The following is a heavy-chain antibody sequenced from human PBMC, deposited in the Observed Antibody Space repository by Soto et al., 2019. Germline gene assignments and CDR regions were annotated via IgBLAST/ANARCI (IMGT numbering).Heavy chain of an antibody. CDR3: AKAHDPRNLLLWFGELLFDY. V-gene: IGHV3-23*01. CDR2: ISGSGGST. J-gene: IGHJ4*02. CDR1: GFTFSSYA. Sequence: GGSLRLSCAASGFTFSSYAMSWVRQAPGKGLEWVSAISGSGGSTYYADSVKGRFTISRDNSKNTLYLQMNSLRAEDTAVYYCAKAHDPRNLLLWFGELLFDYWGQGTLVTVSS. D-gene: IGHD3-10*01.